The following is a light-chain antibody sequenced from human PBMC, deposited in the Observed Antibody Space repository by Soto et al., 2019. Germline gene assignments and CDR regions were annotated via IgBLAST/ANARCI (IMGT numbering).Light chain of an antibody. Sequence: QSVLPQPASVSGSPGQAITISCTGTSSDVGGYNYVSWYQQHPGKAPKLMIYDVSNRPSGVSNSFSGSKSGNTASLTISVLQAEDEADYYCSSYTSSSTLLYVFGTGTKLTVL. V-gene: IGLV2-14*01. J-gene: IGLJ1*01. CDR1: SSDVGGYNY. CDR2: DVS. CDR3: SSYTSSSTLLYV.